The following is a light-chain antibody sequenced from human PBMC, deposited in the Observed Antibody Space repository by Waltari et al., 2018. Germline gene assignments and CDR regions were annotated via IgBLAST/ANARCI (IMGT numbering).Light chain of an antibody. CDR1: QSVSSY. CDR2: DAS. CDR3: QQRSNWPPRYT. J-gene: IGKJ2*01. V-gene: IGKV3-11*01. Sequence: EIVLTQSPATLSLSPGERATLSCRASQSVSSYLAWYQQKPGQAPRLLIYDASNRATGIPARCSGSGSGTDFTLTISSLEPEDFAVYDCQQRSNWPPRYTFGQGTKLEIK.